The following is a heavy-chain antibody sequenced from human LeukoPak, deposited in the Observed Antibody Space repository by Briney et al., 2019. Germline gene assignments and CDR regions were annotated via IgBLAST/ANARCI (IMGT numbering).Heavy chain of an antibody. CDR2: IYPGDSDT. CDR1: GYSFTSYW. CDR3: ARLLGSSWSGYYFDY. Sequence: GESLKISCKGSGYSFTSYWIGWVRQMPGKGLEWMGIIYPGDSDTRYSPSFQGQVTIPADKSISTAYLQWSSLKASDTAMYYCARLLGSSWSGYYFDYWGQGTLVTVTS. D-gene: IGHD6-13*01. J-gene: IGHJ4*02. V-gene: IGHV5-51*01.